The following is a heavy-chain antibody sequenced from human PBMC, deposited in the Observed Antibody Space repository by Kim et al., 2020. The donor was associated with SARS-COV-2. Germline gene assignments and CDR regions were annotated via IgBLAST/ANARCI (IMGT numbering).Heavy chain of an antibody. J-gene: IGHJ5*01. Sequence: GGSPRLSCAASGFTFSSYAMTWVRQAPGKGLEWVSAISTSGDSTYYADSVKGRFTISRDNSKNTLYLQMNSLRTEDTAAYYCAKDGRGHGDYHWFDSWGQGTQVTVSS. D-gene: IGHD4-17*01. CDR1: GFTFSSYA. CDR3: AKDGRGHGDYHWFDS. CDR2: ISTSGDST. V-gene: IGHV3-23*01.